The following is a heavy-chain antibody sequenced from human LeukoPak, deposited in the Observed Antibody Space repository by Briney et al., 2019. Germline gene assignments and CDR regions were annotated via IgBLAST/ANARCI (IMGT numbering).Heavy chain of an antibody. CDR1: GGSIYAYY. CDR2: IYSSGST. J-gene: IGHJ6*03. CDR3: VSTYYYYYYMDV. V-gene: IGHV4-4*07. Sequence: SETLSLTCTVSGGSIYAYYWNWVRQPAGKGLEWIGRIYSSGSTNYNPSLRSRVTMSVDTSKNQFSLNLTSVTAADTAVYYCVSTYYYYYYMDVWGKGTTVTISS.